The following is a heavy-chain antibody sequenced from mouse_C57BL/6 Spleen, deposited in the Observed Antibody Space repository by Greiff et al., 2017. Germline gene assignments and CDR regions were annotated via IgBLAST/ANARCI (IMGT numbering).Heavy chain of an antibody. Sequence: VKLMASGPGLVAPSQSLSITCTVSGFSLTSYAISWVRQPPGKGLEWLGVIWTGGGTNYNSALKSRLSISKDNSKSQVFLKMNSLQTDDTARYYCARNWGGYENYFDYWGQGTTLTVSS. J-gene: IGHJ2*01. CDR1: GFSLTSYA. CDR3: ARNWGGYENYFDY. D-gene: IGHD2-14*01. V-gene: IGHV2-9-1*01. CDR2: IWTGGGT.